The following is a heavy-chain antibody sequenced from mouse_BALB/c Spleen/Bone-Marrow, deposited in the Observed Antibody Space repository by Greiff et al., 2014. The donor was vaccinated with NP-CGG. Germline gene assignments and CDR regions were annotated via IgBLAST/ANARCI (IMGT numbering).Heavy chain of an antibody. J-gene: IGHJ2*01. CDR2: INPSSGYT. CDR3: ARGWDYEGYFDY. Sequence: VQLQQSGAELARPGASVKMSCKASGYSFTSYTMHWVKQWPGQGLEWIGYINPSSGYTNYNQKFKDKATLTADKSSSTAYMQLSSLTSEDSAVYYCARGWDYEGYFDYWGQGTTLTVSS. CDR1: GYSFTSYT. D-gene: IGHD2-4*01. V-gene: IGHV1-4*01.